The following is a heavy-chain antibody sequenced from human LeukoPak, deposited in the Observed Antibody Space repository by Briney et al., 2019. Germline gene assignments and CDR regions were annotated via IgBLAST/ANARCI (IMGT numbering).Heavy chain of an antibody. V-gene: IGHV5-51*01. CDR2: IYAGDSGT. CDR1: GYSFTSYW. Sequence: GESLKISCKGSGYSFTSYWIAWVRQMPGKGLEWMGTIYAGDSGTRYSPSFKGHVTTSADKPISTADLQWSSLKASDTAMYYCARRDTPRXFDIWGXXTMVTVSS. CDR3: ARRDTPRXFDI. J-gene: IGHJ3*02. D-gene: IGHD2-15*01.